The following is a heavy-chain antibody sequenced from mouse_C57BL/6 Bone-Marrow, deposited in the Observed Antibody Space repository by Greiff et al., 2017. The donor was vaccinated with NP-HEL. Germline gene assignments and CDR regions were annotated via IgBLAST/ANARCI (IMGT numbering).Heavy chain of an antibody. CDR1: GFNIKNTY. D-gene: IGHD1-1*01. V-gene: IGHV14-3*01. Sequence: EVQRVESVAELVRPGASVKLSCTASGFNIKNTYMHWVKQRPEQGLEWIGRIDPANGNTKYAPKFQGKATITADTSSNTAYLQLSSLTSEDTAIYYCARHYYGSSLYYFDYWGQGTTLTVSS. CDR2: IDPANGNT. J-gene: IGHJ2*01. CDR3: ARHYYGSSLYYFDY.